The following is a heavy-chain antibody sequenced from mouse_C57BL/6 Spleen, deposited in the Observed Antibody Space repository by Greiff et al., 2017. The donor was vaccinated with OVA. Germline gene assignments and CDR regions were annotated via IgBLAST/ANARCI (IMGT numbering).Heavy chain of an antibody. CDR1: GYAFSSSW. J-gene: IGHJ4*01. V-gene: IGHV1-82*01. CDR3: ARERGYGAMDY. Sequence: VQLVESGPELVKPGASVKISCKASGYAFSSSWMNWVKQRPGKGLEWIGRIYPGDGDTNYNGKFKGKATLTADKSSSTAYMQLSSLTSEDSAVYFCARERGYGAMDYWGQGTSVTVSS. D-gene: IGHD3-2*02. CDR2: IYPGDGDT.